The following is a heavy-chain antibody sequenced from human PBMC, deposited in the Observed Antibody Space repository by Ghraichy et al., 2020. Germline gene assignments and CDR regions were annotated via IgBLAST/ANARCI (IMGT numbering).Heavy chain of an antibody. CDR1: GFKFNTFW. V-gene: IGHV3-7*03. D-gene: IGHD3-10*01. CDR2: INEDGSDT. Sequence: LSLTCATSGFKFNTFWMSWVRQSPGKGLEWVASINEDGSDTRYLDAVKDQFIIFRDNTKTSLFLQMNSLRVEDTGVYFCARGKCFDPWGQGTLVTVSS. J-gene: IGHJ5*02. CDR3: ARGKCFDP.